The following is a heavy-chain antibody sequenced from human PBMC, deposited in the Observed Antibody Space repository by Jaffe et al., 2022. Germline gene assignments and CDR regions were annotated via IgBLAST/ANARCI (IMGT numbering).Heavy chain of an antibody. CDR3: ARSGDYAFDY. CDR2: IYTSGST. Sequence: QVQLQESGPGLVKPSQTLSLTCTVSGGSISSGSYYWSWIRQPAGKGLEWIGRIYTSGSTNYNPSLKSRVTISVDTSKNQFSLKLSSVTAADTAVYYCARSGDYAFDYWGQGTLVTVSS. J-gene: IGHJ4*02. CDR1: GGSISSGSYY. V-gene: IGHV4-61*02. D-gene: IGHD4-17*01.